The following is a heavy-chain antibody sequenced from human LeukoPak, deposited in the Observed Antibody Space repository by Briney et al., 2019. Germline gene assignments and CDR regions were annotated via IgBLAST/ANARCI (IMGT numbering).Heavy chain of an antibody. CDR3: ARPRPSNVLLWFGEARSDYYYYMDV. CDR1: GGSISSSSYY. Sequence: SSETLSLTCTVSGGSISSSSYYWGWIRQPPGKGLEWIGSIYYSGSTYYNPSLKSRVTISVDTSKNQFSLKLSSVTAADTAVYYCARPRPSNVLLWFGEARSDYYYYMDVWGKGTTVTVSS. CDR2: IYYSGST. D-gene: IGHD3-10*01. V-gene: IGHV4-39*01. J-gene: IGHJ6*03.